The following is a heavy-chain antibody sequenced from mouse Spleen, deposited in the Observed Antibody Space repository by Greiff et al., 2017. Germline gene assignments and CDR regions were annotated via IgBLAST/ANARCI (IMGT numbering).Heavy chain of an antibody. CDR1: GYSFTGYT. Sequence: EVKLMESGPELVKPGASMKISCKASGYSFTGYTMNWVKQSHGKNLEWIGLINPYNGGTSYNQKFKGKATLTVDKSSSTAYMELLSLTSEDSAVYYCAKEDYYGSSYYFDYWGQGTTLTVSS. V-gene: IGHV1-26*01. D-gene: IGHD1-1*01. CDR3: AKEDYYGSSYYFDY. CDR2: INPYNGGT. J-gene: IGHJ2*01.